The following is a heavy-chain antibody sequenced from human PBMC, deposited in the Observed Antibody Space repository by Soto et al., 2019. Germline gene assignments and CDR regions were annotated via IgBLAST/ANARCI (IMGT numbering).Heavy chain of an antibody. Sequence: QVQLVQSGAEVKKPGDSVKVSCKASGYTFTSYSISWVRQAPGQGLEWMGWINIYNGNTKYAQKFQDRVTMTTDTSTNTVYMELRSLTSDDTAVYYCARDGVAVTTGISGYWGQGTLVTVSS. CDR1: GYTFTSYS. D-gene: IGHD4-4*01. CDR3: ARDGVAVTTGISGY. V-gene: IGHV1-18*01. CDR2: INIYNGNT. J-gene: IGHJ4*02.